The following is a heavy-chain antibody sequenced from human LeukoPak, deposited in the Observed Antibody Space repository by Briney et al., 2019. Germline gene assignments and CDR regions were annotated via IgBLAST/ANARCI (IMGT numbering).Heavy chain of an antibody. CDR2: IRSKAYGGTT. Sequence: YXXSXFRQAPGKGLEWVGFIRSKAYGGTTEYAASVKGRFTISRDDSKSIAYLQMNSLKTEGTAVYYCTRDRMTTVVDYYYYGMDVWGQGTTVTVSS. CDR3: TRDRMTTVVDYYYYGMDV. V-gene: IGHV3-49*03. J-gene: IGHJ6*02. CDR1: YX. D-gene: IGHD4-23*01.